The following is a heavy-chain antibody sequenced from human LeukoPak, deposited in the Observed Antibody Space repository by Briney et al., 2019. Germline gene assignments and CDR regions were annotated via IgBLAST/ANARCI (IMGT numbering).Heavy chain of an antibody. CDR3: ARVNDSSGYYPSYFDY. CDR2: IYSGGDT. J-gene: IGHJ4*02. V-gene: IGHV3-53*05. D-gene: IGHD3-22*01. CDR1: GFTVSNNY. Sequence: GGSLRLSCASSGFTVSNNYMTWVRQAPGKGLEWVSVIYSGGDTYYADSVKGRFTISRDNSKNTLYLRMNSLRAEDTAVYYCARVNDSSGYYPSYFDYWGQGTLVTVSS.